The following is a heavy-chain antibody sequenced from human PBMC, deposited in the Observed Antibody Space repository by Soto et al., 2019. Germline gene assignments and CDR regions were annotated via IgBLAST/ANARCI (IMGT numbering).Heavy chain of an antibody. V-gene: IGHV4-39*01. D-gene: IGHD3-22*01. CDR3: ARHGITMIVVVPADAFDI. CDR1: GGSISSSSYY. CDR2: IYYSGST. Sequence: QLQLQESGPGLVKPSETLSLTCTVSGGSISSSSYYWGWIRQPPGKGLEWIGSIYYSGSTYYNPSLKSRVTISVDTSKNQFSLKLSSVTAADTAVYYCARHGITMIVVVPADAFDIWGQGTMVTVSS. J-gene: IGHJ3*02.